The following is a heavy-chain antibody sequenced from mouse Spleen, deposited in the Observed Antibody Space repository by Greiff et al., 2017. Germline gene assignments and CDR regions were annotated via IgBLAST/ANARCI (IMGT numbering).Heavy chain of an antibody. D-gene: IGHD1-1*01. V-gene: IGHV1-26*01. CDR3: ARSGSSYVHWYFDV. CDR2: INPNNGGT. J-gene: IGHJ1*01. Sequence: EVQLQQSGPELVKPGASVKISCKASGYTFTDYYMNWVKQSHGKSLEWIGDINPNNGGTSYNQKFKGKATLTVDKSSSTAYMELRSLTSEDSAVYYCARSGSSYVHWYFDVWGAGTTVTVSS. CDR1: GYTFTDYY.